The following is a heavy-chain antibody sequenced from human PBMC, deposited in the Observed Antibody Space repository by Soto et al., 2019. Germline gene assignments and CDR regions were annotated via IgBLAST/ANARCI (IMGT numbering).Heavy chain of an antibody. Sequence: SETLSLTCTVSGGSTSSDNYWSWIRQPPGKGLEWIGHIYYSGNTDYNPSLKSRLAISIDTSKNQFSLKLSSVTAAYTAVYFCAREGGESSDGLYYFDSWGQGSLVTVSS. CDR1: GGSTSSDNY. D-gene: IGHD3-16*01. CDR3: AREGGESSDGLYYFDS. J-gene: IGHJ4*02. CDR2: IYYSGNT. V-gene: IGHV4-30-4*01.